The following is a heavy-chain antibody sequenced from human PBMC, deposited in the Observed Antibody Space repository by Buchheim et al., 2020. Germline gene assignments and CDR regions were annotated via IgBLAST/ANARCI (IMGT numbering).Heavy chain of an antibody. J-gene: IGHJ4*02. D-gene: IGHD3-22*01. CDR3: ARDKRYYYDSSGYSFFDY. Sequence: QVQLQESGPGLVKPSETLSLTCTVSGGSISSYYWSWIRQPPGKGLEWIGNIDYSGSTNYIPSLKSRVTISIDTSRNQFSLKLSSVTAADTGVYYCARDKRYYYDSSGYSFFDYWGQGTL. CDR1: GGSISSYY. CDR2: IDYSGST. V-gene: IGHV4-59*01.